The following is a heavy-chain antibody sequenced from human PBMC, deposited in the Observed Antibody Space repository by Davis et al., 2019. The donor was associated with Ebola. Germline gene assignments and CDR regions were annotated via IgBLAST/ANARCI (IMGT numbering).Heavy chain of an antibody. Sequence: GESLKISCKDSGNSFTSHWIGWVRQMPGKGLDWMGIIYTGDSDTRYSPSFRGQVTISADKSMKTAFLQWSSLKASDSGMYYCASLRRTITGMDDGFDIWGQGTSVTVSS. CDR2: IYTGDSDT. J-gene: IGHJ3*02. CDR3: ASLRRTITGMDDGFDI. V-gene: IGHV5-51*01. D-gene: IGHD2-8*02. CDR1: GNSFTSHW.